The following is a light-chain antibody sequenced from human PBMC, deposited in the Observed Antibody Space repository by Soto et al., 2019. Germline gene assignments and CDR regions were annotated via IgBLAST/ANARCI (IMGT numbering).Light chain of an antibody. CDR3: HQRYNTLPT. CDR1: QSMISY. J-gene: IGKJ1*01. CDR2: AES. Sequence: DIQMTHSPSSLSASVGDRVTITFRASQSMISYLNWYQHKPGKAPKLLIYAESTFQSGVPSRFSGSRSGTDFNLTIRSLQPADFATYYCHQRYNTLPTFGHGNKVEIK. V-gene: IGKV1-39*01.